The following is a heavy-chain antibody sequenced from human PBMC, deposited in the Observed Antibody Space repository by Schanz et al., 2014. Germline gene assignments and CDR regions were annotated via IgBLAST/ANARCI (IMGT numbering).Heavy chain of an antibody. Sequence: QLHLQESGPGLVKPSETLSLTCTVSGGSISSFKWSWIRQPPGKGLEYIGYIYSSGSTNYNPSLESRVTMSVDTSKNQFSLKLSSVTAADTAVYYCGRHPHYYGSGSGFDPWGQGTLVTVSS. CDR1: GGSISSFK. D-gene: IGHD3-10*01. V-gene: IGHV4-59*01. J-gene: IGHJ5*02. CDR2: IYSSGST. CDR3: GRHPHYYGSGSGFDP.